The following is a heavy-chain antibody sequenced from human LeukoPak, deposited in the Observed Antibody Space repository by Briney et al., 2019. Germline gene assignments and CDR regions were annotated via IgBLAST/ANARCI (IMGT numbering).Heavy chain of an antibody. CDR1: GYTLTELS. Sequence: ASVKVSCKVSGYTLTELSMHWVRQAPGKGLEWMGGFDPEDGETIYAQKFQGRVTMTEDTSTDTAYMEPSSLRSEDTAVYYCATSPGGWNYGRSYYYYGMDVWGRGTTVTVSS. V-gene: IGHV1-24*01. D-gene: IGHD1-7*01. J-gene: IGHJ6*02. CDR2: FDPEDGET. CDR3: ATSPGGWNYGRSYYYYGMDV.